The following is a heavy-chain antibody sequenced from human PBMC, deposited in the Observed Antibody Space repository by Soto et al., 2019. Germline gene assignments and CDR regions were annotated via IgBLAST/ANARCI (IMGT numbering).Heavy chain of an antibody. J-gene: IGHJ4*02. V-gene: IGHV2-5*02. CDR2: IYWGDDK. CDR3: AHRLNGPFDY. CDR1: GFSLSTSGVN. Sequence: QITLKESGPTLVKPTQTLTLTCSFSGFSLSTSGVNVGWIRQPPGKALEWLALIYWGDDKRYRPSLKSRLTITKDPSKNQVVLTMTDMDPVDTATYYCAHRLNGPFDYWGQGILVTVSS.